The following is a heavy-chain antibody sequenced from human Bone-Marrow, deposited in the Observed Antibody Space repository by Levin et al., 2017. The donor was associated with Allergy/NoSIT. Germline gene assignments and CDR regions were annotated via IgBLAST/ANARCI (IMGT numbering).Heavy chain of an antibody. D-gene: IGHD3-22*01. CDR1: GFTFSSYS. CDR2: ISSSSSYI. CDR3: ARDPLGTMIAYYFDY. Sequence: KAGGSLRLSCAASGFTFSSYSMNWVRQAPGKGLEWVSSISSSSSYIYYADSVKGRFTISRDNAKNSLYLQMNSLRAEDTAVYYCARDPLGTMIAYYFDYWGQGTLVTVSS. J-gene: IGHJ4*02. V-gene: IGHV3-21*01.